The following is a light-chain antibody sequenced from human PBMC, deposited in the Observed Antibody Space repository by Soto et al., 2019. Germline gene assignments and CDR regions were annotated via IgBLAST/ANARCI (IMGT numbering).Light chain of an antibody. V-gene: IGKV3-20*01. J-gene: IGKJ3*01. CDR3: QQYGSSPT. CDR1: QSVSSNY. CDR2: GAS. Sequence: EIVLTQSPGTLSLSPGERATLSCRASQSVSSNYLAWYQQKPGQAPSLLIFGASYRATGVPDRVSGSGSGTDFTLTISRLEPEDSAVYYCQQYGSSPTFGPGTKVNIK.